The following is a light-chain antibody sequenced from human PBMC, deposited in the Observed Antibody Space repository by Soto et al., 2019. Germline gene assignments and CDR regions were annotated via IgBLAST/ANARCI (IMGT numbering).Light chain of an antibody. CDR2: DAS. J-gene: IGKJ1*01. V-gene: IGKV3-11*01. Sequence: EIVLTQSQATLSLSPGESATLSCRASESVSIYISWYQQKPAQAPRLLIYDASNRATGIPTRFSGSGSGTDFSLTISSLEPEEFAVYYCQQRSNWPWTTFGQGTRVELK. CDR1: ESVSIY. CDR3: QQRSNWPWTT.